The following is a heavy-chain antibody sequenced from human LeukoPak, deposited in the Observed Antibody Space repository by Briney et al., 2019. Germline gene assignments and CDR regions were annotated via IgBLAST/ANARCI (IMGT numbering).Heavy chain of an antibody. CDR2: IYDSGST. CDR3: ARDMTTGYYYRMDV. J-gene: IGHJ6*02. CDR1: GGSISSGGHY. Sequence: PSETLSLTCTVSGGSISSGGHYRSWIRQHPGKGLEWIGYIYDSGSTYYNPSLKSRVTISLDTSKNQFSLKLSSVTAADTAVYYCARDMTTGYYYRMDVWGQGTTVTVSS. D-gene: IGHD4-11*01. V-gene: IGHV4-31*03.